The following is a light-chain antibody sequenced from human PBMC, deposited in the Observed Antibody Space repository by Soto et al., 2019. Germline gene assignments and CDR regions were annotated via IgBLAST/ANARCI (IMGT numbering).Light chain of an antibody. CDR2: GAS. Sequence: EIVFTQSSGTPFFFPGGKDTPSFRASPSVSSTHLAWYQQKPCLAPRLLIYGASSRATGIPYRFSGSGSVTDFTLTISRLEPEDFAVYYCQQYGSSPPITFGPGTKVDIK. CDR3: QQYGSSPPIT. CDR1: PSVSSTH. V-gene: IGKV3-20*01. J-gene: IGKJ3*01.